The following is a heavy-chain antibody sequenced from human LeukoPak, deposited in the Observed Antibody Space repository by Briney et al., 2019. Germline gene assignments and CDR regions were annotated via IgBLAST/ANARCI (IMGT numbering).Heavy chain of an antibody. CDR1: GFTFSTYW. CDR2: IKQDGNEK. V-gene: IGHV3-7*01. J-gene: IGHJ3*02. D-gene: IGHD3-22*01. CDR3: ARGDYYDSSDYFNDAFDI. Sequence: GGSLRLSCAASGFTFSTYWMSWVRQAPGKGLERVANIKQDGNEKFYVDSVKGRFTISRDNAKNSLYLQMNSLRAEDTAVYYCARGDYYDSSDYFNDAFDIWGQGTMVTVSS.